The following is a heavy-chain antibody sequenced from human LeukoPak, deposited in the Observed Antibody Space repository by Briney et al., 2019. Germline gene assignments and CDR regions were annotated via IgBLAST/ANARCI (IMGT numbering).Heavy chain of an antibody. V-gene: IGHV4-59*12. CDR3: ARAPLVVVPAAIWFDP. D-gene: IGHD2-2*01. J-gene: IGHJ5*02. CDR1: GGSISSYY. Sequence: SETLSLTCTASGGSISSYYWSWIRQPPGKGLEWIGYIYYSGSTNYNPSLKSRVTISVDTSKNQFSLKLSSVTAADTAVYYCARAPLVVVPAAIWFDPWGQGTLVTVSS. CDR2: IYYSGST.